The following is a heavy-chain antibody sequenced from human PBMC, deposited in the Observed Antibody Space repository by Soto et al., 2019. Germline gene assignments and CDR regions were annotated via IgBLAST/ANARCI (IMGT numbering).Heavy chain of an antibody. D-gene: IGHD5-12*01. CDR3: AREGEYSGYGPTDLDY. Sequence: GGSLRLSCAASGFTFSSYGMHWVRQAPGKGLEWVAVIWYDGSNKYYADSVKGRFTISRDNSKNTLYLQMNSLRAEDTAVYYCAREGEYSGYGPTDLDYWGQGTLVTVSS. J-gene: IGHJ4*02. CDR1: GFTFSSYG. CDR2: IWYDGSNK. V-gene: IGHV3-33*01.